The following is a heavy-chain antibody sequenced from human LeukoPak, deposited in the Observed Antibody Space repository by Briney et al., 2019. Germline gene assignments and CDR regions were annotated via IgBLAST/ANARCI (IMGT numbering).Heavy chain of an antibody. D-gene: IGHD3-22*01. J-gene: IGHJ4*02. V-gene: IGHV7-4-1*02. CDR3: ARGRTTMIVLPHDY. Sequence: ASVKVSCKASGYTFTSYAMNWVRQAPGQGLEWMGWVNTNTGNPTYAQGFTGRFVFSLDTSVSTAYPQISSLKAEDTAVYYCARGRTTMIVLPHDYWGQGTLVTVSS. CDR1: GYTFTSYA. CDR2: VNTNTGNP.